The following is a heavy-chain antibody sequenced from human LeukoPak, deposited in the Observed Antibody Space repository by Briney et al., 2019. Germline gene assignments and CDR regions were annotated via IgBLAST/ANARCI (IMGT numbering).Heavy chain of an antibody. CDR3: ARVRSGWHHHYWFDP. J-gene: IGHJ5*02. CDR1: GGTFSSYA. D-gene: IGHD6-19*01. V-gene: IGHV1-69*13. CDR2: IIPIFGTA. Sequence: ASVKVSCKASGGTFSSYAIRWVRQAPGQGLEWMGGIIPIFGTANYAQKFQGRVTITADESTSTAYMELSSLRSEDTAVYYCARVRSGWHHHYWFDPWGQGTLVTVSS.